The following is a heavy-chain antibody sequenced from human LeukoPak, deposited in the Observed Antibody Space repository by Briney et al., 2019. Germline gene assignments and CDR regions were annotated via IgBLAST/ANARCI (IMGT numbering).Heavy chain of an antibody. Sequence: SETLSLTCAVYGGSFSGYYWSWIRQPPGKGLEWIGEINHSGSTNYNPSLKSRVTISVDTSKNQFSLKLSSVTAADPAVYYCARAVAPLSYYYYGMDVWGQGTTVTVSS. J-gene: IGHJ6*02. CDR3: ARAVAPLSYYYYGMDV. V-gene: IGHV4-34*01. CDR2: INHSGST. CDR1: GGSFSGYY. D-gene: IGHD6-6*01.